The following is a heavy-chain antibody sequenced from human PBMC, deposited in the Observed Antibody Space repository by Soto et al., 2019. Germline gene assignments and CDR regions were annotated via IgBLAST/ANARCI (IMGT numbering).Heavy chain of an antibody. J-gene: IGHJ6*02. V-gene: IGHV1-8*01. CDR3: ARGRADYYYYGMDV. CDR2: MNPNSGNT. Sequence: VASVKVSCKASGYTFTSYDINWVRQATGQGLEWMGWMNPNSGNTGYAQKFQGRVTMTRNTSISTAYMELSSLRSEDTAVYYCARGRADYYYYGMDVWGQGTTVTVSS. CDR1: GYTFTSYD.